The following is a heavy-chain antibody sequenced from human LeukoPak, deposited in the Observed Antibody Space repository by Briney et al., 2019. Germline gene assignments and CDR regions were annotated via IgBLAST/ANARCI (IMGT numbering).Heavy chain of an antibody. CDR2: ISASNGNT. J-gene: IGHJ4*02. CDR3: ARGNFIVASSSRRDYYFDY. V-gene: IGHV1-18*01. D-gene: IGHD5-12*01. CDR1: GGTFSSYA. Sequence: GSSVKVSCKASGGTFSSYAISWVRQAPGQGLEWMGGISASNGNTNYAQKFQGRVTMTTDTSRSTAYMELRSLRSDDTAVYYCARGNFIVASSSRRDYYFDYWGQGTLVTVSS.